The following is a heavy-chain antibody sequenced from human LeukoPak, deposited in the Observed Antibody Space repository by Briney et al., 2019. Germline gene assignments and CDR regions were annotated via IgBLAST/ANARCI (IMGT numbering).Heavy chain of an antibody. CDR3: ARDTFHPGLIDS. D-gene: IGHD2-21*01. CDR2: INTDSSDI. Sequence: GGSLRLSCAASGFTFSRFAMNWVRQAPGKGLEWVSYINTDSSDIHYADSVKGRFTISRDNARNTLYLQLSSLRAEDSAVYYCARDTFHPGLIDSWGQGTLVTVSS. CDR1: GFTFSRFA. J-gene: IGHJ4*02. V-gene: IGHV3-21*05.